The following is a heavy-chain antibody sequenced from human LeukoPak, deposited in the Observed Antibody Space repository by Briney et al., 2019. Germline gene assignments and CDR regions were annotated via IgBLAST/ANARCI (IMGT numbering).Heavy chain of an antibody. CDR2: ISGSGGRT. J-gene: IGHJ3*02. CDR1: GFTFSSYA. CDR3: AKGGHCSGGSCDDVPAYAFDI. V-gene: IGHV3-23*01. Sequence: PGGSLRLSCAASGFTFSSYAMSWVRQAPGKGLEWVAAISGSGGRTYYADSVKGRFTISRDNSKNTLYLQMNSLRAEDTAVYFCAKGGHCSGGSCDDVPAYAFDIWGQGTMVTVSS. D-gene: IGHD2-15*01.